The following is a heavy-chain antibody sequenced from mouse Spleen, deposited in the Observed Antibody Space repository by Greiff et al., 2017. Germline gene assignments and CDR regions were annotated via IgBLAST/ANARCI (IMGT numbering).Heavy chain of an antibody. J-gene: IGHJ3*01. CDR3: AREDYGNPFAY. Sequence: VQLQQSGAELARPGASVKMSCKASGYTFTSYTMHWVKQRPGQGLEWIGYINPSSGYTKYNQKFKDKATLTADKSSSTAYMQLSSLTSEDSAVYYCAREDYGNPFAYWGRGTLVTVSA. CDR2: INPSSGYT. D-gene: IGHD2-1*01. V-gene: IGHV1-4*01. CDR1: GYTFTSYT.